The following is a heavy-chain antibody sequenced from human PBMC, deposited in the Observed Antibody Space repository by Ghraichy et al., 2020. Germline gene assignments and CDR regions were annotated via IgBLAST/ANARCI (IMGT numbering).Heavy chain of an antibody. J-gene: IGHJ4*02. CDR2: FYPSGSN. Sequence: SETLSLTCTVSNYSISNGYYWGWIRQPPGKGLEWIGSFYPSGSNYYNPSLKSRVSMSVDTSKNQFSLRLSSVTAADTAVYYCANSRAFVYYFDYWGQGTLVTVAS. D-gene: IGHD2-8*01. CDR1: NYSISNGYY. V-gene: IGHV4-38-2*02. CDR3: ANSRAFVYYFDY.